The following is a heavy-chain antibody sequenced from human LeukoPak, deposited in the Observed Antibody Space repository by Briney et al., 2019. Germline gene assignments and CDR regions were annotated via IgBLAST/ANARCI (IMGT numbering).Heavy chain of an antibody. CDR1: AFTFSSYS. Sequence: PGGSLRLSCAASAFTFSSYSMNWVRQAPGKGLEWVSSISSSSSYIYYADSVKGRFTISRDNAKNSLYLQMNSLRAEDTAVYYCARDSSSAFDYWGQGTLVTVSS. CDR3: ARDSSSAFDY. V-gene: IGHV3-21*01. J-gene: IGHJ4*02. D-gene: IGHD6-6*01. CDR2: ISSSSSYI.